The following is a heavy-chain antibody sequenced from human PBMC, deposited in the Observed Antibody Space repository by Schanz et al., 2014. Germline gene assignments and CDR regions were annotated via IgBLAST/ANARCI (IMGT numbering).Heavy chain of an antibody. Sequence: QILLVQPGPEVKKPGASVTVSCKASGYDFHIYAYSWVRQAPGQGPEWIGWISDYNGNTNYAQKLQGRVTMTADTSTSTAYMDLRSLRSDDTAVYYCARGGYSSGWYDRDIAHFDYWGQGTLVTVSS. D-gene: IGHD6-19*01. CDR1: GYDFHIYA. V-gene: IGHV1-18*01. CDR2: ISDYNGNT. CDR3: ARGGYSSGWYDRDIAHFDY. J-gene: IGHJ4*02.